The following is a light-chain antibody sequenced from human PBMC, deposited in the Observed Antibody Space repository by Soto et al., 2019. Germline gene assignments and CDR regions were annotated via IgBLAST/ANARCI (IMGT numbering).Light chain of an antibody. V-gene: IGLV1-51*01. CDR2: DNN. CDR3: ESWDGSLSAGV. Sequence: QSVLTQPPSVSAAPGQMVTISCSGSSSNIGSNYVSWYQQLPGTAPKLLIYDNNKRPSGIPDRFSGSKYGTSATLGITGLQTGDEADYYCESWDGSLSAGVFGGGTQLTVL. J-gene: IGLJ2*01. CDR1: SSNIGSNY.